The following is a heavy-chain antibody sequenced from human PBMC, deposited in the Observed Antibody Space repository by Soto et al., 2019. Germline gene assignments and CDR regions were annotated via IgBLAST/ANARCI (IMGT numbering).Heavy chain of an antibody. CDR2: ISYDGSNQ. J-gene: IGHJ5*02. CDR3: AKDQASGQGSLAS. Sequence: VKLVESGGGVVQPGGSLRLSCAASGFTFNIYGMHWVRQAPDKGLEWVALISYDGSNQYYADSVKGRFTISRDNSKNPLFLKMNRLRAADTAVYYCAKDQASGQGSLASWGQGNLVTVSS. CDR1: GFTFNIYG. V-gene: IGHV3-30*18.